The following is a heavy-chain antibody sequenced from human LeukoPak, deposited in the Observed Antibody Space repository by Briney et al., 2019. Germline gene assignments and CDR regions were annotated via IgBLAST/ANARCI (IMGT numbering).Heavy chain of an antibody. CDR3: ARRVAGSYHDAFDI. CDR1: GYSFTNYW. CDR2: IYPGDSDT. Sequence: GESLKISCKGSGYSFTNYWIGWVRQMPGKGLEWMGIIYPGDSDTRYSPSFQSQVTISADKSISTAYLQWSSLRASDTAMYYCARRVAGSYHDAFDIWGQGTMVTVSS. V-gene: IGHV5-51*01. J-gene: IGHJ3*02. D-gene: IGHD1-26*01.